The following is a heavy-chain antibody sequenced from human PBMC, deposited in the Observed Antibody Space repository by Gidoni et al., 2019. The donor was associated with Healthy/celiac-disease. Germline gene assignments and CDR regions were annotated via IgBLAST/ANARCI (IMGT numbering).Heavy chain of an antibody. CDR1: GYSFTSYW. Sequence: DVHMVPSCAEVKKPGYSLPISCKGSGYSFTSYWIGCVRQMPGKGLEWMGIISPGDSDTRYSPSFQGQVTIAADKSSSTAYLQWSSLKASDTAMYYCASEGDIVAPGAFDIWGQGTMVTVSS. CDR3: ASEGDIVAPGAFDI. J-gene: IGHJ3*02. V-gene: IGHV5-51*03. CDR2: ISPGDSDT. D-gene: IGHD2-15*01.